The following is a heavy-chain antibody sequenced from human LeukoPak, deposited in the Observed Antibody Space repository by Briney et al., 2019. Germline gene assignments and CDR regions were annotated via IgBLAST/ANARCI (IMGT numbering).Heavy chain of an antibody. V-gene: IGHV4-4*02. CDR1: GGSISSSNW. CDR3: ARDSSGSYSYYYYGMDV. D-gene: IGHD1-26*01. CDR2: IYHSGST. J-gene: IGHJ6*02. Sequence: SGTLSLTCAVSGGSISSSNWWSWVRQPPGKGLEWIGEIYHSGSTNYNPSLKSRVTISVDKSKNQFSLKLSSVTAADTAVYYCARDSSGSYSYYYYGMDVWGQGTTVTVSS.